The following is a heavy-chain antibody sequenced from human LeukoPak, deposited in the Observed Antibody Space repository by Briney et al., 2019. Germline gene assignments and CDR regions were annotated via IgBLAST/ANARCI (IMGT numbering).Heavy chain of an antibody. CDR1: GYTFTSYG. D-gene: IGHD3-3*01. J-gene: IGHJ6*02. CDR3: ARDDRLRFLEWLLTHTYYYYGMDV. Sequence: ASVKVSCKASGYTFTSYGISWVRQAPGQGLEWMGWISAYNGNTNYAQKLQGRVTMTTDTSTSTAYMELRSLRSDDTAVYYCARDDRLRFLEWLLTHTYYYYGMDVWGQGTTVTVSS. CDR2: ISAYNGNT. V-gene: IGHV1-18*01.